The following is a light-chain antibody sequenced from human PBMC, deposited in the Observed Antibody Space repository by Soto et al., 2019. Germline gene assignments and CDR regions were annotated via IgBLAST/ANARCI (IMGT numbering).Light chain of an antibody. V-gene: IGKV1-5*03. CDR2: KAS. Sequence: DIQMTQSPSTLSASVGDRVTITCRASQSISSWLAWYQQKPGKAPSLLIYKASSLESGGPSRLSGSGSGTEFTLTFSSLQPDDFATYYCQQYNSYPLTFGGGTKVEIK. J-gene: IGKJ4*01. CDR3: QQYNSYPLT. CDR1: QSISSW.